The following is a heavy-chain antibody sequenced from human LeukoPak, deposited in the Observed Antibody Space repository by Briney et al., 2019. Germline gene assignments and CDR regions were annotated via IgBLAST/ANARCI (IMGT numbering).Heavy chain of an antibody. D-gene: IGHD6-19*01. CDR1: EFSFSNYW. CDR3: ATASRSGPKAY. V-gene: IGHV3-7*05. J-gene: IGHJ4*02. Sequence: PGGSLRLSCAVFEFSFSNYWMSWVRQAPGRGLEWVAIIKQDGSEKYYVDSVKGRFTISRDNAQNSLHLQMSSLRAEDTAVYYFATASRSGPKAYWGQGTLVTVSS. CDR2: IKQDGSEK.